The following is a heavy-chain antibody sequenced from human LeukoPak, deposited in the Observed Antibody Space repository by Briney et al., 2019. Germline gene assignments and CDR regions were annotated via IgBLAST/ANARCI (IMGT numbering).Heavy chain of an antibody. V-gene: IGHV3-9*01. Sequence: GGSLRLSCAASGFTFDDYAMHWVRQAPGKGLEWVSGISWNSGNIGYADSVKGRFTISRDNAKNSLFLQMNSLRPEDTALYYCATEPLSGDWYFDLWGRGTLVVVSS. CDR3: ATEPLSGDWYFDL. J-gene: IGHJ2*01. CDR2: ISWNSGNI. D-gene: IGHD7-27*01. CDR1: GFTFDDYA.